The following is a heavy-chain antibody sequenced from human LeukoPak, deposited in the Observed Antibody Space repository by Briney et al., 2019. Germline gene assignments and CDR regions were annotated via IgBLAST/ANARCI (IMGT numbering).Heavy chain of an antibody. CDR3: ARVWQYDWFDP. D-gene: IGHD6-19*01. J-gene: IGHJ5*02. CDR1: GYTFTIYG. V-gene: IGHV1-18*01. CDR2: ISAYNGNT. Sequence: GASVEVSCKASGYTFTIYGISWVRDAPGQGLECMGWISAYNGNTNYAQKLQGRVTMTTDTSTSTAYMELRSLRSDDTAVYYCARVWQYDWFDPWGQGTLVTVSS.